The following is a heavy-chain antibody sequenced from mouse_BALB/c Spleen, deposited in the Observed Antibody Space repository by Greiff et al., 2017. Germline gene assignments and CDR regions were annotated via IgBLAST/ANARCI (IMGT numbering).Heavy chain of an antibody. CDR2: IWSGGST. CDR1: GFSLTSYG. Sequence: VKLMESGPGLVQPSQSLSITCTVSGFSLTSYGVHWVRQSPGKGLEWLGVIWSGGSTDYNAAFISRLSISKDNSKSQVFFKMNSLQANDTAIYYCARAYYGNFYAMDYWGQGTSVTVSS. V-gene: IGHV2-2*02. CDR3: ARAYYGNFYAMDY. D-gene: IGHD2-10*01. J-gene: IGHJ4*01.